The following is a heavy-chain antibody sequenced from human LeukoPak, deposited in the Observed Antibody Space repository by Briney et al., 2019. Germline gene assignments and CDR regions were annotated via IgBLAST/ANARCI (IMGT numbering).Heavy chain of an antibody. J-gene: IGHJ4*02. D-gene: IGHD5-24*01. CDR1: GFTVSSNY. Sequence: GGSLRLSCAASGFTVSSNYMSWVRQAPGKGLEWVSVIYSGGSTYYADSVKGRFTISRDNSKNTLYLQMNSLRAEDTAVYYCYLASEMATITGDYWGQGTLVTVSS. CDR2: IYSGGST. V-gene: IGHV3-53*05. CDR3: YLASEMATITGDY.